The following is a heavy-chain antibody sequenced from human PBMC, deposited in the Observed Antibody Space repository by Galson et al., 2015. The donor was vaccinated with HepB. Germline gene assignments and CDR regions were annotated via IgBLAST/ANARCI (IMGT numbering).Heavy chain of an antibody. CDR3: ARDNGGFDY. Sequence: SLRLSCAASGFTFSSYAMHWVRQAPGKGLEWVAVISYDGSNKYYADSVKGRFTISRDNSKNTLYLQMNSLRAEDTAVYYCARDNGGFDYWGQGTLVTVSS. V-gene: IGHV3-30*04. J-gene: IGHJ4*02. CDR1: GFTFSSYA. D-gene: IGHD7-27*01. CDR2: ISYDGSNK.